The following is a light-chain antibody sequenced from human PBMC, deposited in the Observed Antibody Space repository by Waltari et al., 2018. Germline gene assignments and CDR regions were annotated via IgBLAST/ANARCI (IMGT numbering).Light chain of an antibody. CDR2: DAS. Sequence: DIQMTQSPSSLSASVGDRVTITCQATQDINNFLNWYQQKPGRAPSPLNYDASNLETGVTSRFSGSGSGTHFTLTISSLQTEDSATYYCQQYDTLPPSFGGGTKVEI. V-gene: IGKV1-33*01. CDR3: QQYDTLPPS. CDR1: QDINNF. J-gene: IGKJ4*01.